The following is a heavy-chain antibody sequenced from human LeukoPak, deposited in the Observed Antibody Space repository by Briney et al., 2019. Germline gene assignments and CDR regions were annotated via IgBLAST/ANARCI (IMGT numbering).Heavy chain of an antibody. CDR1: GFTFTNYW. J-gene: IGHJ4*02. D-gene: IGHD6-6*01. CDR3: TRDLGFSSSSGY. Sequence: GGSLRLSCAASGFTFTNYWMSWVRQAPGKGLEWVANIKQDGSETNYVDSVKGRFTISRDNAKNSLYLQMNSLRVEDTAVYYCTRDLGFSSSSGYWGQGTLVTVSS. CDR2: IKQDGSET. V-gene: IGHV3-7*01.